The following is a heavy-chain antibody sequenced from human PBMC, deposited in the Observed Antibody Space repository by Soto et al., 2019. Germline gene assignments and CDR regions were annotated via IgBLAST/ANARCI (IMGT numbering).Heavy chain of an antibody. J-gene: IGHJ6*02. D-gene: IGHD6-19*01. CDR1: GFTFSSYW. CDR3: ARAYSSGWLYYYYGMDV. CDR2: IKQDGSEK. Sequence: GGSLRLSCAASGFTFSSYWMSWVRQAPGKGLEWVANIKQDGSEKYYVDSVKGRFTISRDNAKNSLYLQMNSLRAADPAVYYCARAYSSGWLYYYYGMDVWGQGT. V-gene: IGHV3-7*04.